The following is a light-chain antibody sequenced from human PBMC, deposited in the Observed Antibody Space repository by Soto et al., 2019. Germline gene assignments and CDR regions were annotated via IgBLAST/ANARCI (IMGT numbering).Light chain of an antibody. J-gene: IGLJ3*02. CDR3: QSYDSSLSGWV. CDR1: SSNIGAGGD. CDR2: GNI. Sequence: QAVVTQPPSVSGAPGQRVTISCTGSSSNIGAGGDVHWYQQLPGAAPKLLIYGNINRPSGVPDRFSGSKSGTSGSLAITGLQAEDEADYYCQSYDSSLSGWVFGGGTKVTVL. V-gene: IGLV1-40*01.